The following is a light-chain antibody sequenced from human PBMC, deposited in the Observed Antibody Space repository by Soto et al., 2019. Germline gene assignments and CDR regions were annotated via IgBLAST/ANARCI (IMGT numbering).Light chain of an antibody. CDR2: EVT. CDR3: SSYSSSATPYV. J-gene: IGLJ1*01. Sequence: QSVLAQPASVSGSPGRSITISCIGTSSDIGPYNYVSWYQQHPDKAPKLILYEVTNRPSGASDRFSGSKSGNAAFLTISGLQAEDEADYYGSSYSSSATPYVFGTGTKVTVL. CDR1: SSDIGPYNY. V-gene: IGLV2-14*01.